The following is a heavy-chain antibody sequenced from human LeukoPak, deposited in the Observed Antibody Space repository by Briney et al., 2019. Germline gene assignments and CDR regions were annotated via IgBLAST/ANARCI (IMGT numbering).Heavy chain of an antibody. Sequence: SETLSLTCTVSGGSISSSSYYWGWIRQPPGKGLEWIGSIYYSGSTNYNPSLKSRVTISVDTSKNQFSLKLSSVTAADTAVYYCARGIMPPYCSGGSCYRYYFDYWGQGTLVTVSS. J-gene: IGHJ4*02. CDR3: ARGIMPPYCSGGSCYRYYFDY. V-gene: IGHV4-39*07. CDR1: GGSISSSSYY. D-gene: IGHD2-15*01. CDR2: IYYSGST.